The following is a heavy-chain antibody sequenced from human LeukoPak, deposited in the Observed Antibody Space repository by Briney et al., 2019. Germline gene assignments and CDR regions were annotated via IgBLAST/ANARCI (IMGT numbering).Heavy chain of an antibody. CDR1: GFTVSSNY. Sequence: GGSLRLSCAASGFTVSSNYMSWVRQAPGKGLEWVSVIYSGGSTYYADSVKGRFTISRDNSKNTLYLQMNSLRAEDTAVYYCAREANSIVGATGIFDYWGQGTLVTVSS. CDR2: IYSGGST. CDR3: AREANSIVGATGIFDY. V-gene: IGHV3-66*01. D-gene: IGHD1-26*01. J-gene: IGHJ4*02.